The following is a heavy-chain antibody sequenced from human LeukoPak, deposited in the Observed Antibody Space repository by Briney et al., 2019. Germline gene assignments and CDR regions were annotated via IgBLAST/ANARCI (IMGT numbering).Heavy chain of an antibody. CDR1: GFAFTDYA. Sequence: GGSLRLSCAASGFAFTDYAISWVRQAPGKGLEWVSAITDSGGATYYADSAKGRFTISRDNSKNTLYLQMNSLRGDDTAIYYCAKAYTRSWYAAFDIWGQGTMVTISS. J-gene: IGHJ3*02. CDR2: ITDSGGAT. D-gene: IGHD6-13*01. V-gene: IGHV3-23*01. CDR3: AKAYTRSWYAAFDI.